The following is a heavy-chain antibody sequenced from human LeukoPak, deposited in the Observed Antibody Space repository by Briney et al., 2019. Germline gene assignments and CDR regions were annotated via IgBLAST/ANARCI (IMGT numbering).Heavy chain of an antibody. CDR2: IKSKTDGGTT. CDR3: TPSIAVAGSLDY. CDR1: GFTFSNVW. J-gene: IGHJ4*02. V-gene: IGHV3-15*01. Sequence: PGGSLRLSCAASGFTFSNVWMSWVRPAPGKGLEWDGRIKSKTDGGTTDYAAPVKGRFTISRDDSKNTLNLQMNSLKTEDTAVYYCTPSIAVAGSLDYWGQGTLVTVSS. D-gene: IGHD6-19*01.